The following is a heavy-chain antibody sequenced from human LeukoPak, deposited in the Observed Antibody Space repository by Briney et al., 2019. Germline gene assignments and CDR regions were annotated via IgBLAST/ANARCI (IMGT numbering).Heavy chain of an antibody. CDR2: MNPNSGNT. CDR1: GYTFTSYD. D-gene: IGHD4-11*01. J-gene: IGHJ4*02. V-gene: IGHV1-8*01. CDR3: ARDEIFTVTKNFDY. Sequence: ASVKVSCKASGYTFTSYDINWVRQATGQGLEWMGWMNPNSGNTGYAQKFQGRVTMTRDTSISTAYMELSRLRSDDTAVYYCARDEIFTVTKNFDYWGQGTLVTVSS.